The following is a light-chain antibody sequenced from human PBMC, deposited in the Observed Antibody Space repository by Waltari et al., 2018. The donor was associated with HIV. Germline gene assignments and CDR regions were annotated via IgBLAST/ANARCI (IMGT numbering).Light chain of an antibody. J-gene: IGLJ2*01. V-gene: IGLV3-21*02. CDR3: QVYSDRGDPVI. Sequence: SYVLTQPPSVSVAPGQTARLTCGGNNIAAITSVHWYRKSPGQAPVLVVYDDRDRPSGIPDRFSGSSSGDTATLTISRAEAGDEADYYCQVYSDRGDPVIFGGGTKLTVL. CDR1: NIAAITS. CDR2: DDR.